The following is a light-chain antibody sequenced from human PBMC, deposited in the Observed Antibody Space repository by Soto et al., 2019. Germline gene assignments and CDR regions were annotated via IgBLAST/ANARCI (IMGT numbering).Light chain of an antibody. CDR2: GAS. Sequence: EIVLTQSPGTLSLSPGERATLSCRASQSVSSSYLAWYQQKPGQAPRLLIYGASSRATGIPDRFSGSGSGTDFTITISILEPEDVAVYYWQHYGSSMYTFGQGTKLEIK. CDR3: QHYGSSMYT. CDR1: QSVSSSY. V-gene: IGKV3-20*01. J-gene: IGKJ2*01.